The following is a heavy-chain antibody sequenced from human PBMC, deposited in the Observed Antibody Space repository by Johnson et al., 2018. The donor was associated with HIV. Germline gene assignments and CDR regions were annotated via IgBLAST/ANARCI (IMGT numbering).Heavy chain of an antibody. J-gene: IGHJ3*02. CDR3: ARDAVTPI. D-gene: IGHD4-17*01. CDR1: GLSFSNFG. CDR2: ISSNGDST. V-gene: IGHV3-64*01. Sequence: MLLVESGGGVVQPGKSLTLSCVGSGLSFSNFGIHWVRQAPGKGLEYVSAISSNGDSTYYANSVKGRFTISRDNSKNTLYLQMGSLRAEDMAVYYCARDAVTPIWGQGTMVTVSS.